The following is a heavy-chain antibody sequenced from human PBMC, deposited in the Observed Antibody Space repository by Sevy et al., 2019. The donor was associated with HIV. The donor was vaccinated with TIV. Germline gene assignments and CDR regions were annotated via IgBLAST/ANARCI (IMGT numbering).Heavy chain of an antibody. CDR2: INGKGRST. Sequence: GGALRLSCAVSGFTFSGYAMNWVRQAPGKGLEWVSAINGKGRSTHYADSVEGRSTISRDNSRNTLYLQMNSLRAEDTAVYYCAKTIDSGGGVVPAANYFYYGMDVWGQGTTVTVSS. D-gene: IGHD2-2*01. J-gene: IGHJ6*02. CDR1: GFTFSGYA. V-gene: IGHV3-23*01. CDR3: AKTIDSGGGVVPAANYFYYGMDV.